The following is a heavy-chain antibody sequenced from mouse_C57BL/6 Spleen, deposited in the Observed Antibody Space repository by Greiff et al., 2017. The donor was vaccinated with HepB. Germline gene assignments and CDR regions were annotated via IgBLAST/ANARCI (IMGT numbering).Heavy chain of an antibody. CDR2: IDPEDGET. D-gene: IGHD1-1*01. J-gene: IGHJ2*01. CDR3: ASLYYGSSYEDY. Sequence: EVMLVESGAELVKPGASVKLSCTASGFNIKDYYMHWVKQRTEQGLEWIGRIDPEDGETKYAPKFQGKATITADTSSNTAYLQLSSLTSEDTAVYYCASLYYGSSYEDYWGQGTTLTVSS. CDR1: GFNIKDYY. V-gene: IGHV14-2*01.